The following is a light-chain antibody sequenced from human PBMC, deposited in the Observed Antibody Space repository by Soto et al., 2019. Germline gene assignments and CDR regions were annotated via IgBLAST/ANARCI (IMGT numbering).Light chain of an antibody. CDR2: AAS. CDR1: QTIAGY. CDR3: QQSYSTPRT. J-gene: IGKJ5*01. V-gene: IGKV1-39*01. Sequence: DIQMTQSPSSLSASVGDRVTITCRASQTIAGYVNWYQQRPGEAPNLLIYAASSLQSGVPSRFRGSGSGTDFTLTISSLQPEDFATYYCQQSYSTPRTFGQGTRLEIK.